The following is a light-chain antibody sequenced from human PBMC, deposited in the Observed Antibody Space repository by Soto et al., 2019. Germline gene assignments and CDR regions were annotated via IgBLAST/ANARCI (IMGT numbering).Light chain of an antibody. CDR2: HVS. V-gene: IGLV2-14*01. CDR1: SSDVGGYNY. J-gene: IGLJ1*01. Sequence: QSVLTQPASGYGSRGQSITISCTGTSSDVGGYNYVSWYQQHPAKVPKLMIYHVSNRPSGVSDRFSGSKSGNTASLTISGLQAEDEGDYYCYSYTTSSTYVFGTGTKVTVL. CDR3: YSYTTSSTYV.